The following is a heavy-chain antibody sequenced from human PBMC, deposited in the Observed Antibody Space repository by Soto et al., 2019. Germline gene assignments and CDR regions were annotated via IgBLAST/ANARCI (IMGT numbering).Heavy chain of an antibody. CDR2: INPSGGST. D-gene: IGHD3-22*01. V-gene: IGHV1-46*01. CDR3: ARLDYYDSSGYPGYNWFDP. Sequence: ASVKVSCKASGYTFTSYYMHWVRQAPGQGLEWMGIINPSGGSTSYAQKFQGRVTMTTDASTSTVYMELSSLRSEDTAVYYCARLDYYDSSGYPGYNWFDPWGQGTLVTVSS. CDR1: GYTFTSYY. J-gene: IGHJ5*02.